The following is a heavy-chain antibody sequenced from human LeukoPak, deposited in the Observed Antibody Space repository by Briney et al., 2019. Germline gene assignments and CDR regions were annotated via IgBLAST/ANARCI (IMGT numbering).Heavy chain of an antibody. CDR3: ARSQQLPLISHAFDI. V-gene: IGHV3-21*01. CDR2: VSRSSNYI. J-gene: IGHJ3*02. D-gene: IGHD5-18*01. Sequence: GGSLRLSCAASGFTFSSYEMNWVRQAPGKGLEWVSSVSRSSNYIYYADSVKGRFTISRDNAQNSLYLQMNSLRAEDTAVYYCARSQQLPLISHAFDIWGQGTLVTVSS. CDR1: GFTFSSYE.